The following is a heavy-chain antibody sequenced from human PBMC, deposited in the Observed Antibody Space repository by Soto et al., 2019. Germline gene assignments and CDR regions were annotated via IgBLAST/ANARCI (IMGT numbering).Heavy chain of an antibody. CDR2: INHSGST. Sequence: SETLSLTCAVYGGSFSGYYWSWIRQPPGKGLEWIGEINHSGSTNYNPSLKSRVTISVDTSKNQFSLKLSSVTAADTAVYYCARAGYDFWSGYPSEYFQHWGQGTLVTVSS. D-gene: IGHD3-3*01. CDR1: GGSFSGYY. CDR3: ARAGYDFWSGYPSEYFQH. V-gene: IGHV4-34*01. J-gene: IGHJ1*01.